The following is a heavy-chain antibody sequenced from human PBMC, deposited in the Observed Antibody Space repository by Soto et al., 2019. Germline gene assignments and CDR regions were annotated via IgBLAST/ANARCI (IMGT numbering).Heavy chain of an antibody. CDR1: GASISSTYW. V-gene: IGHV4-4*02. CDR2: IYHTGTT. CDR3: ATLPPRIVVVMTDLPT. J-gene: IGHJ5*02. Sequence: QLRESGPGLVKPSGTLSLTCFVSGASISSTYWWSWVRQTPGKRLEWIGQIYHTGTTSYNPSLKNRVTISLDKYNNQFSLRLTSMTAADTAVYYCATLPPRIVVVMTDLPTWGQGTLVNVSS. D-gene: IGHD2-15*01.